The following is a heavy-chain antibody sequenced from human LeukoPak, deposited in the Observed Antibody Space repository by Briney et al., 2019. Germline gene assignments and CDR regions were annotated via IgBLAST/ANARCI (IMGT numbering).Heavy chain of an antibody. Sequence: SETLSLTCTVSGGSISSHYWSWIRQPPGKGLEWIGYIYYSGSSKYNPSLKSRVTISVDTSKNQFSLKLSSVTAADTAVYYCARLYDSSGYTNWLDPWGQGTLVTASS. CDR2: IYYSGSS. CDR3: ARLYDSSGYTNWLDP. D-gene: IGHD3-22*01. CDR1: GGSISSHY. J-gene: IGHJ5*02. V-gene: IGHV4-59*11.